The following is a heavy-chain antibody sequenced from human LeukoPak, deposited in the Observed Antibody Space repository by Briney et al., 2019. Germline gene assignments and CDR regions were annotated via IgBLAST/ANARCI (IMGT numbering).Heavy chain of an antibody. CDR2: MNPNSGNT. CDR3: ARGRLRYFDWLFRGGYYYYGMDV. D-gene: IGHD3-9*01. V-gene: IGHV1-8*01. J-gene: IGHJ6*02. Sequence: ASVKVSCKASGYTYTSYDINWVRQATGQGLEWMGWMNPNSGNTGYAQKFQGRVTMTRNTSISTAYMELSSLRSEDTAVYYCARGRLRYFDWLFRGGYYYYGMDVWGQGTTVTVSS. CDR1: GYTYTSYD.